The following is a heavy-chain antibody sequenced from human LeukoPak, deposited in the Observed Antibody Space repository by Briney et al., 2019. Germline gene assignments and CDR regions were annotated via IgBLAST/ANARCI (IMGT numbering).Heavy chain of an antibody. J-gene: IGHJ6*03. Sequence: SVKVSCKASGGTFSSYAISWVRQAPGQGLEWMGGIIPIFGTANYAQKFQGRVTITADKSTSTAYMGLRSLRSEDTAVYYCARGAMRSYYYYYMDVWGKGTTVTVSS. D-gene: IGHD2-2*01. CDR1: GGTFSSYA. CDR2: IIPIFGTA. CDR3: ARGAMRSYYYYYMDV. V-gene: IGHV1-69*06.